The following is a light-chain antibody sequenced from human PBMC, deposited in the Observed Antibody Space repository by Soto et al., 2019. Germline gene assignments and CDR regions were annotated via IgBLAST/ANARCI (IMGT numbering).Light chain of an antibody. CDR1: QLVVTSY. CDR2: GAL. Sequence: EIVLTQSPGTLSLSPGERATLSCRASQLVVTSYLHWYQHKPVQAPRLLISGALTRATGIPDRFSGSGSGTDFTLTISRLEPEDSARYSCQQYDTSPPTFGQGTKVEVK. V-gene: IGKV3-20*01. J-gene: IGKJ1*01. CDR3: QQYDTSPPT.